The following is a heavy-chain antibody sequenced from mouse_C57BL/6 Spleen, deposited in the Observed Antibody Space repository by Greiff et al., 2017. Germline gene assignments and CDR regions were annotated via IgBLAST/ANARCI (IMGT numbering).Heavy chain of an antibody. D-gene: IGHD2-2*01. CDR2: ISYDCTN. Sequence: EVQLVEPGPGLVKPSPSLSFTCSVSGYSITSGFYWNWIRQCPGNKLEWMRSISYDCTNNYNPSLKIRISFTRDTSQNLFFLYLNSVTTEDTATEICARGVVTYYFDCWGQGTTLTVSS. CDR3: ARGVVTYYFDC. V-gene: IGHV3-6*01. J-gene: IGHJ2*01. CDR1: GYSITSGFY.